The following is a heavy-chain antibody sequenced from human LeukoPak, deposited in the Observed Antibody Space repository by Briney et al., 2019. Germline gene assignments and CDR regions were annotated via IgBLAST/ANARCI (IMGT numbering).Heavy chain of an antibody. V-gene: IGHV3-23*01. Sequence: GGSLRLSCVASGFTFSSFAMNWVRQAPGKGLEWVSGFSGSGSTYHGDSVKGRFTISRDNSKNTLSLQMNSLRAEDTAVYYCAKMKGWRLYDYCMDVWGKGTTVTVSS. CDR1: GFTFSSFA. CDR2: FSGSGST. J-gene: IGHJ6*03. CDR3: AKMKGWRLYDYCMDV. D-gene: IGHD2-15*01.